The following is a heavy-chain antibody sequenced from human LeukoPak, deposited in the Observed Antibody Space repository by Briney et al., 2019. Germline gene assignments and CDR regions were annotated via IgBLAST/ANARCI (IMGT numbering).Heavy chain of an antibody. CDR1: GGSISSYY. V-gene: IGHV4-4*07. CDR2: IYTSGST. Sequence: SETLSLTCTVSGGSISSYYWSWIRQPAGKGLEWIGRIYTSGSTNYNPSLKSRVTMSVDTSKNQFSLKLSSVTAADTAVYYCARGHSSGYYVHYYYGMDVWGQGTTVTVSS. CDR3: ARGHSSGYYVHYYYGMDV. D-gene: IGHD3-22*01. J-gene: IGHJ6*02.